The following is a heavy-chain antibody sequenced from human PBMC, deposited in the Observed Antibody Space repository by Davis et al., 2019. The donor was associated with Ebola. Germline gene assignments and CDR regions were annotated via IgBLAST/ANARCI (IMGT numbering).Heavy chain of an antibody. V-gene: IGHV3-48*01. CDR3: ARDLLPAAAIFDP. CDR2: ISSSSSTI. J-gene: IGHJ5*02. CDR1: GFTFGDYA. Sequence: GGSLRLSCTASGFTFGDYAMSWVRQAPGKGLEWVSYISSSSSTIYYADSVKGRFTISRDNAKNSLYLQMNSLRAEDTAVYYCARDLLPAAAIFDPWGQGTLVTVSS. D-gene: IGHD2-2*01.